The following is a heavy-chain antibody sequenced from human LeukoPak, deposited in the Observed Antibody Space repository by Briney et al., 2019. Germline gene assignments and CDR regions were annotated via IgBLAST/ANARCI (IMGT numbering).Heavy chain of an antibody. CDR3: ARDSDTSGNHWFFDV. D-gene: IGHD6-19*01. V-gene: IGHV3-74*01. Sequence: GGSLRLSCAASGFTFSSYWMHWVRQVPGKGLVWVARINEHGSITDYADSVKDRFTVSRDNSMNTLYLQIYGLTVVDTAVYYCARDSDTSGNHWFFDVWGRGTLVIASS. J-gene: IGHJ2*01. CDR2: INEHGSIT. CDR1: GFTFSSYW.